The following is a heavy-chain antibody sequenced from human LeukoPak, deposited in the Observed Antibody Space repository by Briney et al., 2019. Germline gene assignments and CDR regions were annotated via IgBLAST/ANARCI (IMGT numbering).Heavy chain of an antibody. Sequence: PGGSLRLSCAASGFTFSNFVMSWVRQAPGKGLEWVSSISHSGGSTYYADSVKGRFTISRDNSKNTLYLQMNSLRAEDTAVYYCAKRASGSGTSLYYFDYWGQGTLVTVSS. CDR2: ISHSGGST. V-gene: IGHV3-23*01. CDR1: GFTFSNFV. CDR3: AKRASGSGTSLYYFDY. J-gene: IGHJ4*02. D-gene: IGHD3-10*01.